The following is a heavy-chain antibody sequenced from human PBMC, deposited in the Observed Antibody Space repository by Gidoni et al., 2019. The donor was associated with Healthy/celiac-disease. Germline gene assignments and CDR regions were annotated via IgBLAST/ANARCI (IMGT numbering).Heavy chain of an antibody. J-gene: IGHJ6*02. V-gene: IGHV5-51*01. CDR2: IYPGDSDT. Sequence: DVQLVQSRAEVNKPGASLKSPCKGSGYSSTSYRICRVRRMPGKGLEWMGIIYPGDSDTRYSPSVQGQVTVSADKSISTAYLQWSSLKAADTAMYYCARANCSGGSCWPNYYYYGMDVWGQGTTVTVSS. D-gene: IGHD2-15*01. CDR3: ARANCSGGSCWPNYYYYGMDV. CDR1: GYSSTSYR.